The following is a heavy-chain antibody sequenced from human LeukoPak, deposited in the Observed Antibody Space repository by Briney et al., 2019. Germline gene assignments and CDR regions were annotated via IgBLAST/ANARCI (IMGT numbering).Heavy chain of an antibody. J-gene: IGHJ4*02. CDR3: ARDGYSCSGGSCYGYFDY. V-gene: IGHV3-21*01. Sequence: GGSLRLSCAASGFTFSSYSMNWVRQAPGKGLEWVSSISSSSYIYYADSVKGRFTISRDNAKNSLYLQMNSLRAEDTAVYYCARDGYSCSGGSCYGYFDYWGQGTLVTVSS. D-gene: IGHD2-15*01. CDR1: GFTFSSYS. CDR2: ISSSSYI.